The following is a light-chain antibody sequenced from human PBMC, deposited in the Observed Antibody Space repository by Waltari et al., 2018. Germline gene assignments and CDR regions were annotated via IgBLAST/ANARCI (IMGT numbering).Light chain of an antibody. J-gene: IGKJ1*01. V-gene: IGKV3-20*01. CDR1: QSVGSSS. CDR2: RAS. CDR3: QQHGTLPAT. Sequence: IVLPQSPGTASLSPGDRVTLSCRASQSVGSSSLAWYQQKPGQAPRLVIYRASRRATGIPDRFSGSGSGTDFSLTISRMEPEDFAVYYCQQHGTLPATFGQGTKVEIK.